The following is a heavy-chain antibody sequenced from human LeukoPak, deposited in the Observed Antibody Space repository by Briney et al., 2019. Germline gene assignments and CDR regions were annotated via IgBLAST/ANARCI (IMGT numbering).Heavy chain of an antibody. Sequence: PSETLSLTCAVSGGSINTYYWSWIRQPPGKGLEWIASVYHSGTSNYNPSLRSRVTISVETSKNQFSLKLSSVTAADTAVYYCAREKGYDSSGYYFDYWGQGTLVTVSS. CDR2: VYHSGTS. CDR1: GGSINTYY. D-gene: IGHD3-22*01. CDR3: AREKGYDSSGYYFDY. V-gene: IGHV4-59*12. J-gene: IGHJ4*02.